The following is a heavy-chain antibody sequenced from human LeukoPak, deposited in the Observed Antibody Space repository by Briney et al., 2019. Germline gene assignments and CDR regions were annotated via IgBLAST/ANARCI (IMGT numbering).Heavy chain of an antibody. J-gene: IGHJ4*02. CDR1: GFTFTNYW. Sequence: PGGSLRLSCAASGFTFTNYWMHWVRQAPGKGLVWVSRIVDGTGTSYADSVKGRFTISRDNAKNTVSLQMNSLKAEDTAVYYCGTVFDHWGPGILVTVSS. CDR2: IVDGTGT. V-gene: IGHV3-74*01. CDR3: GTVFDH.